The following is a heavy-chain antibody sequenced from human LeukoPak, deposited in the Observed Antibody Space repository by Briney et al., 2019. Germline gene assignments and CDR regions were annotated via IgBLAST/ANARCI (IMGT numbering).Heavy chain of an antibody. Sequence: PSETLSLTCTVSGGSISSSNYYWGWIRQPPGKGLEWLGSIYYSGSTYYNPSLKNRVTMSVDASKNQFSLKLTSVTAADTAVYYCASYDFWSGYYLHWGQGTLVTVSS. CDR3: ASYDFWSGYYLH. V-gene: IGHV4-39*01. D-gene: IGHD3-3*01. J-gene: IGHJ4*02. CDR2: IYYSGST. CDR1: GGSISSSNYY.